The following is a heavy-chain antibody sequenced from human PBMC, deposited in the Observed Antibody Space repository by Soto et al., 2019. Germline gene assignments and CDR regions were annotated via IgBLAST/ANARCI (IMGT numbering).Heavy chain of an antibody. CDR1: GYNFNTFW. CDR3: ARLDGASPEALDF. J-gene: IGHJ3*01. CDR2: IDPSDSYS. D-gene: IGHD2-2*01. Sequence: EVQLVQSGAEVKKPGESLKISCKGSGYNFNTFWISWLRQMPGKGLEWMGRIDPSDSYSDYSPSFKGHVSISSDKSVTTAYLTWSSLKASDTAIYYCARLDGASPEALDFWGQGTMVTVSS. V-gene: IGHV5-10-1*03.